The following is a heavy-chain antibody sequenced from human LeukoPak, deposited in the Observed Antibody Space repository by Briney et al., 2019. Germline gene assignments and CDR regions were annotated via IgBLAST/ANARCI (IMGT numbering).Heavy chain of an antibody. J-gene: IGHJ2*01. CDR3: ARVTVTTSWYFDL. D-gene: IGHD4-17*01. Sequence: GGSLRLSCAASGFTFSSYLMSWVRQAPGKGLEWVANIKQDGSEKYYVDSVKGRFTISRDNAKNSLYLQMNSLRAEDTAVYYCARVTVTTSWYFDLWGRGTLVTVSS. CDR2: IKQDGSEK. V-gene: IGHV3-7*01. CDR1: GFTFSSYL.